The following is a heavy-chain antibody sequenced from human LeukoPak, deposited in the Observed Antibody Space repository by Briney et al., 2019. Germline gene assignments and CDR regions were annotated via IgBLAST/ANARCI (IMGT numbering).Heavy chain of an antibody. J-gene: IGHJ4*02. V-gene: IGHV4-59*01. D-gene: IGHD3-22*01. CDR3: ARGNDIPDY. CDR1: GGSISSYY. Sequence: SETLSLTCTVSGGSISSYYWSWIRQPPGKGLEWIGYIYYSGSTNYNPSLKSRVTISVDTSKNQFSLKLSSVTAADTAVYYCARGNDIPDYWGQGTLVTVSS. CDR2: IYYSGST.